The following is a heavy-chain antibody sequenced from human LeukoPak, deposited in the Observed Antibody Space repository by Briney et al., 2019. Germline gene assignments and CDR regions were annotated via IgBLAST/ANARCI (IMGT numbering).Heavy chain of an antibody. CDR1: GFTFSSYS. J-gene: IGHJ5*02. CDR3: ARGALTTIWFDP. CDR2: ISSSSSYI. V-gene: IGHV3-21*04. D-gene: IGHD4-11*01. Sequence: GGSLRLSCAASGFTFSSYSMNWVRQAPGKGLEWVSSISSSSSYIYYADSVKGRFTISRDNAKNSLYLQMNSLRAEDTAVYYCARGALTTIWFDPWGQGTLVTVSS.